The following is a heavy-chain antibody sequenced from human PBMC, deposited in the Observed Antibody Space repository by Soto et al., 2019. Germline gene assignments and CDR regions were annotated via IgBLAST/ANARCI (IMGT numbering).Heavy chain of an antibody. D-gene: IGHD1-1*01. CDR3: ARDWSGTLDY. V-gene: IGHV3-7*01. Sequence: PGGSLRLSCAASGFTFSNYWMSWVRQAPGKGLEWVANIKQGGSEKYYVDSVKGRFTISRDNAKNSLYLQMNSLRAEDTAVYYCARDWSGTLDYWGQGTLVTVSS. CDR2: IKQGGSEK. CDR1: GFTFSNYW. J-gene: IGHJ4*02.